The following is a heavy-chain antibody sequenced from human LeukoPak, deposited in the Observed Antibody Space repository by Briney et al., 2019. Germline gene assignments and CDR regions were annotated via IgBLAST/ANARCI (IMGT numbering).Heavy chain of an antibody. J-gene: IGHJ4*02. D-gene: IGHD3-22*01. CDR2: IYHSGST. V-gene: IGHV4-38-2*02. CDR3: ARSVYYYYDSSGYLVDYFDY. Sequence: ASETLSLTCTVSGYSISSGYYWGWIRQPPGKGLEWIGIIYHSGSTYYNPSLKSRVTISVDTSKNQFSLKLSSVTAADTAVYYCARSVYYYYDSSGYLVDYFDYWGQGTLVTVSS. CDR1: GYSISSGYY.